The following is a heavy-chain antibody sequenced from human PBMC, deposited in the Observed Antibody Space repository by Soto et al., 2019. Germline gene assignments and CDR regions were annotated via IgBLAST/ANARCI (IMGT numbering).Heavy chain of an antibody. CDR1: GFTFNNYA. Sequence: EVQLLESGGGLVQPGGSLRLSCAASGFTFNNYAVTWVRQAPGKGLEWVSTIIDSGGNTYYADSVQGRFTISRDNSKNTLDLQMNSLRVEDTAVYYCAKGPRSSSWYHFDYWGQGTLVTVSS. V-gene: IGHV3-23*01. CDR3: AKGPRSSSWYHFDY. D-gene: IGHD6-13*01. J-gene: IGHJ4*02. CDR2: IIDSGGNT.